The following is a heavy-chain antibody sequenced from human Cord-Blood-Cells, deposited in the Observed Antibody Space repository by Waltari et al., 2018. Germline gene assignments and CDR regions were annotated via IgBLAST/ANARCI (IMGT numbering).Heavy chain of an antibody. CDR2: IKQDGSEK. D-gene: IGHD6-13*01. J-gene: IGHJ6*02. V-gene: IGHV3-7*01. CDR1: GFTFSSYW. CDR3: ARDQTYSSSPDYYYYYGMDV. Sequence: EVQLVASGGGLVQPGGSLRLSCAASGFTFSSYWMSWVRQAPVKGLEWVANIKQDGSEKYYVDSVKGRFTISRDNAKNSLYLQMNSLRAEDTAVYYCARDQTYSSSPDYYYYYGMDVWGQGTTVTVSS.